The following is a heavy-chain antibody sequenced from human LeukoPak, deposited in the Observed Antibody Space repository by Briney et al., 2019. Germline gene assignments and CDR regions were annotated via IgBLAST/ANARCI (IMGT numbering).Heavy chain of an antibody. J-gene: IGHJ4*02. V-gene: IGHV1-8*01. CDR1: GYTFTSCD. CDR2: MKPNSGNT. Sequence: GASVCVSCMASGYTFTSCDINWVRHAPGEGREWMGCMKPNSGNTGYGQRFQGRITMTRDISIATAYMELSNLTSEDTAIYYCTRGSSGRRDNWGQGALVTVSA. D-gene: IGHD6-19*01. CDR3: TRGSSGRRDN.